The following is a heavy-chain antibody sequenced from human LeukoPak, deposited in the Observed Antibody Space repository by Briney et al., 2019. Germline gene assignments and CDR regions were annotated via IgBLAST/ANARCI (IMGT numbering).Heavy chain of an antibody. V-gene: IGHV1-18*01. CDR1: GYTFTRCG. CDR2: ISGYNGNI. D-gene: IGHD2-15*01. J-gene: IGHJ4*02. Sequence: ASVKVSCKASGYTFTRCGISWVRQAPGQGLEWMGRISGYNGNIKYAQKFQGRVTMTTDTSTTTAYMELRSLRSDDTAVYYCARDCSGGSCYDGVDYWGQGTLVTVSS. CDR3: ARDCSGGSCYDGVDY.